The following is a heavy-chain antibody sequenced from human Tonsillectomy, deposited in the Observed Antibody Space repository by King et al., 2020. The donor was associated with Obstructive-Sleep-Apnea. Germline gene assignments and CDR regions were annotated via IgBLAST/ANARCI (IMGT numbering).Heavy chain of an antibody. J-gene: IGHJ3*02. CDR3: AREPGVDFDAFDI. CDR1: GFTFSSNI. V-gene: IGHV3-30*04. D-gene: IGHD3-9*01. CDR2: IASDGGQK. Sequence: VQMVESGGGVVQPGKTLRVSCAASGFTFSSNIMHWVRQAPGKGLEWVAVIASDGGQKFYADSVKGRFSVSRDNSKNTLYLQMNSLKPEDAAVYYCAREPGVDFDAFDIWVQGTMVAVSS.